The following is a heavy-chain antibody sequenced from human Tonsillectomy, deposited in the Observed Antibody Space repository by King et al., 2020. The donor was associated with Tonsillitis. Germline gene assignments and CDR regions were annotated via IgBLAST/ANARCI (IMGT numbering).Heavy chain of an antibody. D-gene: IGHD5-12*01. V-gene: IGHV3-15*07. CDR3: TTEGGEVATGYFDY. CDR2: IKSKTDGGTT. CDR1: GFTFSNAW. Sequence: VQLVESGGGLVKPGGSLRLSCAASGFTFSNAWMNWVRQAPGKGLEWVGRIKSKTDGGTTDYAAPVKGRLTISRDDSKNTLYLQMNSLKTEDTAVYYCTTEGGEVATGYFDYWGQGTLVTVSS. J-gene: IGHJ4*02.